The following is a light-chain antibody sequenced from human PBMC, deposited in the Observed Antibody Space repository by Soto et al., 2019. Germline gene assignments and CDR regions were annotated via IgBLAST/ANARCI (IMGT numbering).Light chain of an antibody. CDR3: QQYGSSSWT. Sequence: EIVLTQSPGTLSLSPGERATLSCRASQSVRSNLAWYQQRPGQAPRLLIYGASSRATGIPDRFSGSGSGTEFTLTISRLEPEDFAVYYCQQYGSSSWTFGQGTKVDI. V-gene: IGKV3-20*01. J-gene: IGKJ1*01. CDR1: QSVRSN. CDR2: GAS.